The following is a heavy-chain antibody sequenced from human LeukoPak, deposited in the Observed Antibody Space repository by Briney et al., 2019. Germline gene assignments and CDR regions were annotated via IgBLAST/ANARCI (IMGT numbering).Heavy chain of an antibody. J-gene: IGHJ5*02. V-gene: IGHV3-23*01. Sequence: GGSLRLSCAASGFTFSTSVMSWVRQVPVKGLEWISVISSTSDYTYYTDSVKGRFTISRDNSKNTLYLQMNSLRADDTAVYYCAKNPTGFPNWFDPWGQGTLVTVSS. CDR2: ISSTSDYT. CDR3: AKNPTGFPNWFDP. CDR1: GFTFSTSV.